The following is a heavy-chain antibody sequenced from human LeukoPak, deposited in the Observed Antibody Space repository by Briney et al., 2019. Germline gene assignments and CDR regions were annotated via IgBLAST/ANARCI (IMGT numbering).Heavy chain of an antibody. Sequence: PGGSLRLSCAASGFTFSSYWMSWVRQAPGKGLEWVANIKQDGSEKYYVDSVKGRFTISRDNAKNPLYLQLNSLRAEDTAVYYCARDRTQGGISSGGIDYWGQGTLVTVSS. D-gene: IGHD6-6*01. CDR2: IKQDGSEK. V-gene: IGHV3-7*03. CDR3: ARDRTQGGISSGGIDY. CDR1: GFTFSSYW. J-gene: IGHJ4*02.